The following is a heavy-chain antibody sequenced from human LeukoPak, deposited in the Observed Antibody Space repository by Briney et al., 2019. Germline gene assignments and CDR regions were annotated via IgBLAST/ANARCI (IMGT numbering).Heavy chain of an antibody. CDR2: ISYDGSNK. CDR1: GFTFSSYA. V-gene: IGHV3-30-3*01. D-gene: IGHD6-19*01. CDR3: ARVDSGIAVAGVSDY. J-gene: IGHJ4*02. Sequence: GGSLRLSCAVSGFTFSSYAMHWVRQAPGKGLEWVAVISYDGSNKYYADSVKGRFTISRDNSKNTLYLQMNSLRAEDTAVYYCARVDSGIAVAGVSDYWGQGTLVTVSS.